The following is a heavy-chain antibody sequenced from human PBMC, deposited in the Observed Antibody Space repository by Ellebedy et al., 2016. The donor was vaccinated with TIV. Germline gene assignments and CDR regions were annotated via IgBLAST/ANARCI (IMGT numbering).Heavy chain of an antibody. Sequence: MPSETLSLTCTVSGGSISSYYWSWIRQPPGKGLEWIGYIYYSGSTNYNPSLKSRVTISVDTSKNQFSLKLSSVTAADTAVYYCARQKGSPYYFDYWGQGTLVTVSS. J-gene: IGHJ4*02. V-gene: IGHV4-59*08. CDR3: ARQKGSPYYFDY. CDR2: IYYSGST. CDR1: GGSISSYY.